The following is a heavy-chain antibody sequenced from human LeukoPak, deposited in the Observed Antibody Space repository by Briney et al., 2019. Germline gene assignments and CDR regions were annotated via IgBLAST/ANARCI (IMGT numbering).Heavy chain of an antibody. CDR3: AKARGGSYLYYFDY. D-gene: IGHD1-26*01. V-gene: IGHV4-59*08. Sequence: SETLSLTCTVSGGSISSYYWSWIRQPPGKGLEWIGYIYYSGSTNYNPSLKSRVTISVDTSKNQFSLKLSSVTAADTAVYYCAKARGGSYLYYFDYWGQGTLVTVSS. CDR1: GGSISSYY. CDR2: IYYSGST. J-gene: IGHJ4*02.